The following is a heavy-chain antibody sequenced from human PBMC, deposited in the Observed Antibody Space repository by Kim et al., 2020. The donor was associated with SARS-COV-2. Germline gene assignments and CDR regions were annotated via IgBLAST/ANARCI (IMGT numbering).Heavy chain of an antibody. Sequence: EKYYIDSVEGRITLSRDNAKNLMYLQMSGLRAEDTAVYYCARDIRGTWFDPWGQGTLVTVSS. V-gene: IGHV3-7*01. J-gene: IGHJ5*02. CDR3: ARDIRGTWFDP. D-gene: IGHD3-16*01. CDR2: EK.